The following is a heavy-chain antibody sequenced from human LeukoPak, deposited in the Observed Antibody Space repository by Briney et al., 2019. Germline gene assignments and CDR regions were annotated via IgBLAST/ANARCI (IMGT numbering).Heavy chain of an antibody. CDR2: INPNSGGT. J-gene: IGHJ4*02. D-gene: IGHD3-16*01. CDR3: GREGGAYCFDH. V-gene: IGHV1-2*02. Sequence: ASVKVSCKAYGYTLTGYFTGYYMHWVRQAPGQGLEWMGWINPNSGGTKYAQKFQGRVTMTSDPSIDPAYMELTSLRSDDTAKYYWGREGGAYCFDHWGQGTLVTVSS. CDR1: GYTLTGYFTGYY.